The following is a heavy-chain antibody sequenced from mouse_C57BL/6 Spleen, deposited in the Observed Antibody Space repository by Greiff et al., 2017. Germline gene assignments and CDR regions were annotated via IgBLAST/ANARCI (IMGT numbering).Heavy chain of an antibody. D-gene: IGHD1-1*01. V-gene: IGHV5-4*03. CDR2: ISDGGSYT. CDR3: ARAYYYGSSYVGFAY. Sequence: EVKLVESGGGLVKPGGSLKLSCAASGFTFSSYAMSWVRQTPEKRLEWVATISDGGSYTYYPDNVKGRFTISRDNAKNNLYLQMSHLKSEDTAMYYCARAYYYGSSYVGFAYWGQGTLVTVSA. CDR1: GFTFSSYA. J-gene: IGHJ3*01.